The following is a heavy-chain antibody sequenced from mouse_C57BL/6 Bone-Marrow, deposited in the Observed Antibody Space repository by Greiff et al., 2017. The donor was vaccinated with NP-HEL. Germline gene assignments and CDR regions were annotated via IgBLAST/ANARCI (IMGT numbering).Heavy chain of an antibody. Sequence: VKLQESGAELARPGASVKLSCKASGYTFTSYGISWVKQRTGQGLEWIGEIYPRSGNTYYNEKFKGKATLTADKSSSTAYMELRSLTSEDSAVYFCARGRYGNYLAWFAYWGQGTLVTVSA. CDR2: IYPRSGNT. CDR3: ARGRYGNYLAWFAY. J-gene: IGHJ3*01. V-gene: IGHV1-81*01. D-gene: IGHD2-10*02. CDR1: GYTFTSYG.